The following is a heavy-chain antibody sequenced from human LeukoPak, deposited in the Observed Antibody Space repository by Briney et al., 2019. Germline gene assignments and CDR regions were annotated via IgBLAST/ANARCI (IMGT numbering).Heavy chain of an antibody. CDR3: AKGKVVPATIYDY. CDR1: GFTFSGYA. Sequence: GGSLRLSCAASGFTFSGYAMSWVRQAPGKGLEWVSGFSGGDGSTSYADSVKGRFTISRDNSKNTLYLQMNSLRAEDTAVYYCAKGKVVPATIYDYWGQGTLVTVSS. V-gene: IGHV3-23*01. CDR2: FSGGDGST. D-gene: IGHD2-2*02. J-gene: IGHJ4*02.